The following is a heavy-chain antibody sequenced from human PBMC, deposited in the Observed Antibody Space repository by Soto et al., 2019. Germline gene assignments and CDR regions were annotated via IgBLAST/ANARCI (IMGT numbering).Heavy chain of an antibody. V-gene: IGHV3-74*01. J-gene: IGHJ6*04. CDR2: IDNAGTHS. CDR1: GFTLSGRS. CDR3: ARGWFGPDV. Sequence: EVQLVESGGGLVQPGGSLILSCAASGFTLSGRSMHWVRQAPGKGLVWVSGIDNAGTHSTYADSVKGRFTSSRDNAKNMLYLQMNSLRVEDTAVYYCARGWFGPDVWGKGTTVTVSS. D-gene: IGHD3-10*01.